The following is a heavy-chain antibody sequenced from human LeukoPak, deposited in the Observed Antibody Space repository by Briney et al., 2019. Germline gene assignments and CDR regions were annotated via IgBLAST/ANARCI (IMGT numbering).Heavy chain of an antibody. Sequence: GGCLRLSCAASGFTFSTYSMNWVRQAPGKGLGWISFISSTTRTIIYYADSVKGRFTISRDNARNSLYLQMNSLRVGDTAVYYCARGYSSDAFDIWGQGTLVTVSS. V-gene: IGHV3-48*04. CDR1: GFTFSTYS. J-gene: IGHJ3*02. CDR3: ARGYSSDAFDI. CDR2: ISSTTRTII. D-gene: IGHD5-12*01.